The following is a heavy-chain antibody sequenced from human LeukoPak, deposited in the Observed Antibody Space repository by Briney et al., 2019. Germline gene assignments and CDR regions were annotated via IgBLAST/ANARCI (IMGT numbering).Heavy chain of an antibody. CDR1: GFTVSTVY. J-gene: IGHJ3*02. V-gene: IGHV3-66*01. CDR3: ARKRGYSYGDAFDI. CDR2: LYSGGST. Sequence: QPGGSLRLSCAASGFTVSTVYMTWVRQAPGKGLEWVSVLYSGGSTYYADSVKGRFTISRDNSKNTLYLQMNSLRAEDTAVYYCARKRGYSYGDAFDIWGQGTMVSVSS. D-gene: IGHD5-18*01.